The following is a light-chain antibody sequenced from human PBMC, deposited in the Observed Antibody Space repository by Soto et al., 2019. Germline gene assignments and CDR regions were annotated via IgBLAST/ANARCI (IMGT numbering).Light chain of an antibody. CDR2: GAS. J-gene: IGKJ4*01. CDR3: QQGYDYPIT. CDR1: QDISSY. V-gene: IGKV1-9*01. Sequence: DIQLTQSPSFLSASVGDRVTVTCRSSQDISSYLAWYQQKPGKAPKVLIYGASTLQNGVPPRFGGSGSGTAFTVTISSLQPEDFANYFGQQGYDYPITCGGGTKVEIK.